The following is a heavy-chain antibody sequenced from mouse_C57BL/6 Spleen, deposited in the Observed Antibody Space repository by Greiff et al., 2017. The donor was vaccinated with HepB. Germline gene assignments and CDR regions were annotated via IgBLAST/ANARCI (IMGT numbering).Heavy chain of an antibody. D-gene: IGHD1-1*01. V-gene: IGHV1-53*01. J-gene: IGHJ4*01. CDR2: INPSNGGT. CDR1: GYTFTSYW. Sequence: QVQLQQSGTELVKPGASVKLSCKASGYTFTSYWMHWVKQRPGQGLEWIGNINPSNGGTNYNEKFKSKATLTVDKSSSTAYMQLSSLTSEDSAVYYCAITTTSATGAMDYWGQRTSVTVSS. CDR3: AITTTSATGAMDY.